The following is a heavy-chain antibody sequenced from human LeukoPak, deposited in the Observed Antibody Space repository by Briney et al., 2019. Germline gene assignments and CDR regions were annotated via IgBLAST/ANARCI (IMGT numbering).Heavy chain of an antibody. D-gene: IGHD3-3*01. J-gene: IGHJ5*02. CDR2: ISGSGGST. Sequence: GSLRLSCAASGFTFSSYAMSWVRQAPGKGLEWVSAISGSGGSTYYADSVKGRFTISRDNSKNTLYLQMNSLRAEDTAVYYCAKSPIGSYDFWSGYQRNNWFDPWGQGTLVTVSS. CDR1: GFTFSSYA. V-gene: IGHV3-23*01. CDR3: AKSPIGSYDFWSGYQRNNWFDP.